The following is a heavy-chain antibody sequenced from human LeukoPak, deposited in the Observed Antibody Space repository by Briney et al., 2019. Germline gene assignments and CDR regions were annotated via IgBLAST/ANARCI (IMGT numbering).Heavy chain of an antibody. Sequence: GGSLRLSCAASGFTFSSYGMHWVRQAPGKGLEWVAFIRYDGSNKYYADSVKGRFTISRDNSKNTLYLQMNSLRAEDTAVYYCAREGLLWFGELSFFDYWGQGTLVTVSS. CDR3: AREGLLWFGELSFFDY. D-gene: IGHD3-10*01. CDR2: IRYDGSNK. CDR1: GFTFSSYG. J-gene: IGHJ4*02. V-gene: IGHV3-30*02.